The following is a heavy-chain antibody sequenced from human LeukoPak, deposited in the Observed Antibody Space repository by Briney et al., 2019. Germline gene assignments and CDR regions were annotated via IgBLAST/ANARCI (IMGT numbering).Heavy chain of an antibody. CDR2: ISTNGDST. CDR3: ARWGSTSCYDY. D-gene: IGHD2-2*01. CDR1: GFTFRTNP. Sequence: GGSLRLSLAASGFTFRTNPMNWVRQAPGKGLEYVSAISTNGDSTYYADSVKGRFTISRDNSKNTLFLQMGSLRADDMAVYYCARWGSTSCYDYWGQGTLVTVSS. V-gene: IGHV3-64*02. J-gene: IGHJ4*02.